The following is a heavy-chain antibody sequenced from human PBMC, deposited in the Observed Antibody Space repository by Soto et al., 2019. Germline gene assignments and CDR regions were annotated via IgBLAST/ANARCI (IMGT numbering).Heavy chain of an antibody. D-gene: IGHD4-17*01. CDR3: ARGAADGDSPDY. J-gene: IGHJ4*02. Sequence: QVQLVESGGVVVQPGRSLRLSCAASGFTFSSYGMHWVRQAPGKGLEWVAVIWYDGSNKYYADSVKGRFTISRDNSKNTLYLQMNSLRAEDTAVYYCARGAADGDSPDYWGQGTLVTVSS. CDR1: GFTFSSYG. CDR2: IWYDGSNK. V-gene: IGHV3-33*01.